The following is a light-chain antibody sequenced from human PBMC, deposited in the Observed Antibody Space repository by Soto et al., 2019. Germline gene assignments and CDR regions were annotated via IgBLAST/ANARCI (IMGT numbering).Light chain of an antibody. CDR3: QQRSNS. CDR2: DAA. J-gene: IGKJ4*01. CDR1: QSVSSY. Sequence: EIVLTQSPATLSLSPGERATLSCRASQSVSSYLAWYQQKPGQAPRLLIYDAANRATGIPARFGGSGSGTDFTLTISSLEPEHFAVYYCQQRSNSFGGGTKVDIK. V-gene: IGKV3-11*01.